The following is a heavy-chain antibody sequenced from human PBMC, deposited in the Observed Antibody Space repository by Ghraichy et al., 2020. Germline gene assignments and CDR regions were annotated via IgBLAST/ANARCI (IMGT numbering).Heavy chain of an antibody. Sequence: GGSLRLSCAASGFTFSSYAMHWVRQAPGKGLEWVAVISYDGSNKYYADSVKGRFTISRDNSKNTLYLQMNSLRAEDTAVYYCARDLFLHDVGPDDYWGQGTLVTVSS. CDR3: ARDLFLHDVGPDDY. CDR2: ISYDGSNK. D-gene: IGHD3/OR15-3a*01. V-gene: IGHV3-30*04. J-gene: IGHJ4*02. CDR1: GFTFSSYA.